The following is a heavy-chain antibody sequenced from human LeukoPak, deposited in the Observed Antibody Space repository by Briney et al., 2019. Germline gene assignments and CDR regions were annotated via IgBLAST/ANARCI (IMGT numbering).Heavy chain of an antibody. D-gene: IGHD5-24*01. V-gene: IGHV3-48*03. Sequence: PGGSLRLSCAASGFTFSSYEMNWVRQAPGKGLEWVSYISSSGSTIYYADSVKGRFTISRDNAKNALYLQMNSLGAEDTADYYCAREGYMATINYWGQGTLVTVSS. CDR1: GFTFSSYE. CDR3: AREGYMATINY. J-gene: IGHJ4*02. CDR2: ISSSGSTI.